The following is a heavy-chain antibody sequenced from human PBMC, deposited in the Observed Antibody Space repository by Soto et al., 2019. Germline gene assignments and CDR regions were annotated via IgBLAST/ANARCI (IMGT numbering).Heavy chain of an antibody. CDR2: ISVYNGNT. Sequence: QVPXVQSGAEVXKPGASVKVSCKASGYTFTSYGISWVRQAPGQGLEXMGWISVYNGNTNYAQKLQGRLSRTTETXXXXXXXXXXXXXXXXXXXXXXXGEGGVILTGYYSSIYYYYYLGVLGQGTTGNVS. D-gene: IGHD3-9*01. J-gene: IGHJ6*03. CDR1: GYTFTSYG. CDR3: XGEGGVILTGYYSSIYYYYYLGV. V-gene: IGHV1-18*01.